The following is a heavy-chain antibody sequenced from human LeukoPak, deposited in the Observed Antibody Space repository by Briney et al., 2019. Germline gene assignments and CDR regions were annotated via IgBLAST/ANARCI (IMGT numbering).Heavy chain of an antibody. J-gene: IGHJ4*02. CDR2: IIPMFGAA. D-gene: IGHD6-6*01. Sequence: SVKVSCKASGGTFSSNAISWVRQAPGQGLEWMGGIIPMFGAANYAQKFQGRVTITADESTNTAYMELSSLRSEDTAVYYCARAPSAEYSSSSPFGYWGQGTLVTVSS. V-gene: IGHV1-69*01. CDR1: GGTFSSNA. CDR3: ARAPSAEYSSSSPFGY.